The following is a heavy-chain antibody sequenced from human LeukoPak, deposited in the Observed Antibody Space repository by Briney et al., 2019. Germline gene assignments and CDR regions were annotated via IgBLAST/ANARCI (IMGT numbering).Heavy chain of an antibody. CDR2: IRSKAYGGTP. J-gene: IGHJ4*02. CDR3: TNSLLLGYCSGGSCYADFDY. D-gene: IGHD2-15*01. V-gene: IGHV3-49*04. Sequence: GGSLRLSCTASGFTFGDYAMSWVRQAPGKGLEWVGFIRSKAYGGTPEYAASVKGRFTISRDDSKSIAYLQMNSLKTEDTAVYYCTNSLLLGYCSGGSCYADFDYWGQGTLVTVSS. CDR1: GFTFGDYA.